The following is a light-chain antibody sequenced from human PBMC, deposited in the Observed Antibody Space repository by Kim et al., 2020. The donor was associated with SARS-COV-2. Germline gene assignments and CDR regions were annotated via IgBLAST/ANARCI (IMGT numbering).Light chain of an antibody. CDR3: KSRDSSGNRVV. V-gene: IGLV3-19*01. CDR2: GKN. CDR1: SLRSYY. J-gene: IGLJ2*01. Sequence: SSELTQDPAVSVALGQTVRITCQGDSLRSYYASWYQQKPGQAPVLVIYGKNNRPSGIPDRFSGSSSGNTASLTITGAQAEDEADYYCKSRDSSGNRVVFG.